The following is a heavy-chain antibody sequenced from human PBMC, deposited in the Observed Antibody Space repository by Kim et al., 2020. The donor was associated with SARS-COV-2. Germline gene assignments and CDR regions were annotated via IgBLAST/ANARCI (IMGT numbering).Heavy chain of an antibody. CDR3: ARSPRSHIAVAGSGFPGFSGY. CDR1: GYTFTSYA. Sequence: ASVKVSCKASGYTFTSYAMNWVRQAPGQGLEWMGWINTNTGNPTYAQGFTGRFVFSLDTSVSTAYLQISSLKAEDTAVYYCARSPRSHIAVAGSGFPGFSGYWGQGTLVTVSS. J-gene: IGHJ4*02. V-gene: IGHV7-4-1*02. CDR2: INTNTGNP. D-gene: IGHD6-19*01.